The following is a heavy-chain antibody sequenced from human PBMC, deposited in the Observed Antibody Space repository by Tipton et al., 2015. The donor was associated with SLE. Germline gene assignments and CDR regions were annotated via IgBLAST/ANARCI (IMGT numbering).Heavy chain of an antibody. CDR3: ARIIGGHGDAFDI. Sequence: TLSLTCTVSGGSISSHYWSWIRQPPGKGLEWIGRFYTDGSTSHKPSLESRLNPPPESRVTMSVDPSKNQFSLKLMSVTAADTAVYFCARIIGGHGDAFDIWGQGTMVSVSS. D-gene: IGHD3-10*01. CDR1: GGSISSHY. J-gene: IGHJ3*02. V-gene: IGHV4-4*07. CDR2: FYTDGST.